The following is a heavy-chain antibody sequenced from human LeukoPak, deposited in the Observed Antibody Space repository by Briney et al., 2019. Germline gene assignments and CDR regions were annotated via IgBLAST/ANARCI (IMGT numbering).Heavy chain of an antibody. D-gene: IGHD2-15*01. J-gene: IGHJ4*02. CDR3: ARDSIYCSGGSCYSPWIYYFDY. Sequence: GRSLRLSCAASGFTFSSCAMHWVRQAPGKGLEWVAIISYDGSNKYYADSVKGRFTISRDSSRNTLYLQMNSLRAEDTAVYYCARDSIYCSGGSCYSPWIYYFDYWGQGTLVTVSS. CDR2: ISYDGSNK. CDR1: GFTFSSCA. V-gene: IGHV3-30*04.